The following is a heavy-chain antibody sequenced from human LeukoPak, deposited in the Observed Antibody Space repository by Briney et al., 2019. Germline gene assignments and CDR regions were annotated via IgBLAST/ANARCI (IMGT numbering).Heavy chain of an antibody. CDR3: ARDIMGGVTTWNYMDV. CDR1: GFTFSSYS. V-gene: IGHV3-48*01. J-gene: IGHJ6*03. D-gene: IGHD4-17*01. CDR2: ISSSSSTI. Sequence: GGSLSLTCAASGFTFSSYSMNWVRQAPGMGLEWVSYISSSSSTIYYADSVKGRFTISRDNAKNSLYLQMNSLRADDTAVYYCARDIMGGVTTWNYMDVWGNGTTVTVSS.